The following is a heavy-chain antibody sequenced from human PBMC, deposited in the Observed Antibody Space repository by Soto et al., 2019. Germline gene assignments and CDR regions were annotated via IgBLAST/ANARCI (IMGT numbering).Heavy chain of an antibody. Sequence: SLRLSCAASGFTFSSYEMNWVRQAAGKGLEWVSYISSSGSTIYYADSVKGRFTISRDNAKNSLYLQMNSLRAEDTAVYYCARGGGIHDPSVAAAGTPRYYFDYWGQGTLVTVSS. D-gene: IGHD6-13*01. CDR1: GFTFSSYE. V-gene: IGHV3-48*03. CDR2: ISSSGSTI. CDR3: ARGGGIHDPSVAAAGTPRYYFDY. J-gene: IGHJ4*02.